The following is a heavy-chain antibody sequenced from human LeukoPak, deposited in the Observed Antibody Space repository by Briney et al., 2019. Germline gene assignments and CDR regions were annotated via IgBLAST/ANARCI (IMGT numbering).Heavy chain of an antibody. J-gene: IGHJ5*02. CDR1: GFTFSSFA. CDR3: AKHFPQYQLRISWFDP. D-gene: IGHD2-2*01. V-gene: IGHV3-23*01. CDR2: ISGSGGST. Sequence: GGSLRLSCAASGFTFSSFAMVWVRQPPGKGLEWVSAISGSGGSTYYADSVKGRFTISRDNSKNTLYLQMNSLRAEDTAVYYCAKHFPQYQLRISWFDPWGQGTLVTVSS.